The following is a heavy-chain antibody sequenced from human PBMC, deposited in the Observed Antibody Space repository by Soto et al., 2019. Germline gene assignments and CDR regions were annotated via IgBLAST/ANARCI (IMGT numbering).Heavy chain of an antibody. CDR1: GGSISSYY. CDR2: IYYSGST. D-gene: IGHD1-1*01. J-gene: IGHJ6*02. CDR3: ALDRNWKGYYGMDV. Sequence: PSETLSLTCTVSGGSISSYYWSWIRQPPGKRLEWIGYIYYSGSTNYNPSLESRVTISVDTSKNQFSLKLSSVTAADTAVYYCALDRNWKGYYGMDVWGQGTTVTVSS. V-gene: IGHV4-59*01.